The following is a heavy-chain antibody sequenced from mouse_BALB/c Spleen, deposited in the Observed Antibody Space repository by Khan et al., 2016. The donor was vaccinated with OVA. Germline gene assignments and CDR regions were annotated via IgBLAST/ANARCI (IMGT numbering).Heavy chain of an antibody. D-gene: IGHD2-10*02. CDR3: TRSGYGCFAY. V-gene: IGHV1S81*02. CDR1: GYTFTSYS. Sequence: QVQLQQSGAELVKPGASVKLSCKASGYTFTSYSMYWVKQRPGQGLEWIGEINPSNGDTHFNEKFKSKATLTVDKSSRTAYMQISSLTSEDSAVFYCTRSGYGCFAYWGQGTLVTVSA. J-gene: IGHJ3*01. CDR2: INPSNGDT.